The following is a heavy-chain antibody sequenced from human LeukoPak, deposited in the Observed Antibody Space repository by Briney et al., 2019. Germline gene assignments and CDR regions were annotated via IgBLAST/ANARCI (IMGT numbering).Heavy chain of an antibody. CDR2: ISYDGSNK. Sequence: GGSLRLSCAASGFTFSSYGMHWVHQAPGKGLEWVAVISYDGSNKYYADSVKGRFTISRDNSKNTLYLQMNSLRSEDTAVYYCAKGTYYDFWSGSLNDYWGQGTLVTVSS. D-gene: IGHD3-3*01. CDR3: AKGTYYDFWSGSLNDY. V-gene: IGHV3-30*18. CDR1: GFTFSSYG. J-gene: IGHJ4*02.